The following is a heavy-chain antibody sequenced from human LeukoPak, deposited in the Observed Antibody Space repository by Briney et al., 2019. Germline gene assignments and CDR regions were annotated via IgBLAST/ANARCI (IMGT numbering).Heavy chain of an antibody. CDR1: GYTFTGYY. CDR3: ARGPYIAAAGTTYYYYGMDV. V-gene: IGHV1-2*04. J-gene: IGHJ6*04. D-gene: IGHD6-13*01. Sequence: ASVKVSCKASGYTFTGYYMHWVRQATGQGLEWMGWINPNSGGTNYAQKFQGWVTMTRDTSISTAYMELSRLRSDDTAVYYCARGPYIAAAGTTYYYYGMDVWGKGTTVTVSS. CDR2: INPNSGGT.